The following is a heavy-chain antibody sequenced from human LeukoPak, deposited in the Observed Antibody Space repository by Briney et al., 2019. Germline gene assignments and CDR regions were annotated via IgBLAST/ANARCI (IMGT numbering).Heavy chain of an antibody. V-gene: IGHV3-49*04. CDR2: IRSKAYGGTT. CDR1: GFTFGDYA. J-gene: IGHJ4*02. CDR3: TSEDIVVVPAARLTRFDY. Sequence: PGGSLRLSCTASGFTFGDYAMSWVRQAPGKGLEWVGFIRSKAYGGTTEYAASVKGRFTNSRDDSKSIAYLQMNSLKTEDTAVYYCTSEDIVVVPAARLTRFDYWGQGTLVTVSS. D-gene: IGHD2-2*01.